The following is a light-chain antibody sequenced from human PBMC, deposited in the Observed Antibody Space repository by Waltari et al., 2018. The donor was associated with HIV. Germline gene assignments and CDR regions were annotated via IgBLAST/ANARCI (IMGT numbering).Light chain of an antibody. V-gene: IGLV1-44*01. J-gene: IGLJ1*01. CDR2: SND. Sequence: QSVLTQPPSASGTPGQRVTISCSCSNSTIGSYTVDWYQQFPGTAPKLLIYSNDQRPSGVPDRFSGSKSGTSASLAISGLQSEDEADYYCAAWDDSLNGYVFGSGTKVTVL. CDR3: AAWDDSLNGYV. CDR1: NSTIGSYT.